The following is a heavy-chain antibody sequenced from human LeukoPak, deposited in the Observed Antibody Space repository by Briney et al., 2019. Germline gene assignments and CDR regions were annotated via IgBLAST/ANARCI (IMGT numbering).Heavy chain of an antibody. V-gene: IGHV5-51*01. CDR3: ARQFYSGYDAIWYFDL. D-gene: IGHD5-12*01. CDR1: GYSFTSYW. J-gene: IGHJ2*01. CDR2: IYPGNSDT. Sequence: GESLKISCKGSGYSFTSYWIGWVRQMPGKGLEWMGIIYPGNSDTRYSPSFQGQVTISADKSNSTAYLQWSSLKASDTAMYYCARQFYSGYDAIWYFDLWGRGTLLSVSS.